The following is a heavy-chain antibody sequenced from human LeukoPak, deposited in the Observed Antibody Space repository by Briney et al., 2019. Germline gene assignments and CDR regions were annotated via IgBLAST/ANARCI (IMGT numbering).Heavy chain of an antibody. CDR2: IYHSGST. V-gene: IGHV4-4*02. CDR3: AREGRLELLLIFYHYMDV. CDR1: GGSISSSNW. Sequence: SETLSLTCVVSGGSISSSNWWSWVRQPPGKGLEWIGEIYHSGSTNYNPSLKSRVTISVDKSKNQFSLKLSSVTAADTAVYYCAREGRLELLLIFYHYMDVWGKGTTVTVSS. D-gene: IGHD1-7*01. J-gene: IGHJ6*03.